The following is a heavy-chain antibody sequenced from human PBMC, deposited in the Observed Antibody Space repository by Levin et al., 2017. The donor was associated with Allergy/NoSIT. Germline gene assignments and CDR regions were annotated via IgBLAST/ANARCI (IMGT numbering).Heavy chain of an antibody. J-gene: IGHJ4*02. CDR1: GFAFSGYF. V-gene: IGHV3-64*01. CDR3: ARGVYYGSGRYYFDY. D-gene: IGHD3-10*01. CDR2: ISESGAST. Sequence: GGSLRLSCAASGFAFSGYFLHWVRQAPGKGLQYVSSISESGASTYYTTSVKGRFSISRDNSKNTLYLQMGSLRAEDMAVYYCARGVYYGSGRYYFDYWGQGTLVTVSS.